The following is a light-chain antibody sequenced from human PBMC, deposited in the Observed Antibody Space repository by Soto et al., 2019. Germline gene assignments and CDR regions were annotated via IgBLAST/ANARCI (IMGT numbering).Light chain of an antibody. J-gene: IGKJ3*01. CDR3: QQYTASSGIFT. CDR1: QRVNSNY. Sequence: VLTQSPGTLSLSPGERATLSCRASQRVNSNYFAWYQQKPGQAPRLLVFGASTRATGIPDRFSGSGSGTAVILTISRVEPEDFAVYYCQQYTASSGIFTFGPGTKVDIK. V-gene: IGKV3-20*01. CDR2: GAS.